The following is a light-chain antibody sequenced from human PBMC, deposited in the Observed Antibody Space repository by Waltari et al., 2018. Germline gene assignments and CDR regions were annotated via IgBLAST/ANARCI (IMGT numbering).Light chain of an antibody. J-gene: IGLJ3*02. V-gene: IGLV2-23*02. CDR1: SSDVGGYDL. CDR3: SSYAGTNIHWM. Sequence: QSALTQPASVSGSPGTSITISCTGTSSDVGGYDLVPSYQHNPRKVPNIRSYEVNTRWSRVSIRFSGCTSFNLASLTISGLQADYEADYYCSSYAGTNIHWMFGGGTNLTV. CDR2: EVN.